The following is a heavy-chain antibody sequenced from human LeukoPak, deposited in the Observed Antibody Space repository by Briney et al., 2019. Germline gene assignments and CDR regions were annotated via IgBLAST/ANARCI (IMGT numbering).Heavy chain of an antibody. V-gene: IGHV1-69*06. J-gene: IGHJ1*01. D-gene: IGHD3-3*01. Sequence: SVKVSCKASGGTFSRHVISCVRQAPGQGLEYMVGINPIVGAPIYAQKLQGRVTITADKSTSTDYIELSSLGSEDTAVYYCASPSSHYDVWRGYSMFQLWGQGTLVIVSS. CDR3: ASPSSHYDVWRGYSMFQL. CDR1: GGTFSRHV. CDR2: INPIVGAP.